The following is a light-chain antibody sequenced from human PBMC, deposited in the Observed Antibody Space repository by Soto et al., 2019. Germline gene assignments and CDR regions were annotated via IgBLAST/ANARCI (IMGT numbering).Light chain of an antibody. CDR3: QQYGSSLWT. V-gene: IGKV3-20*01. J-gene: IGKJ1*01. Sequence: EIVLTQSPVTLSLSPGERATLSCRASQSVSGIYLAWYQQKAGQAPRLLIYGASSRATGIPDRFSGGGSGTDFTLTISRLEPEDFAVYYCQQYGSSLWTFGQGTKVDIK. CDR1: QSVSGIY. CDR2: GAS.